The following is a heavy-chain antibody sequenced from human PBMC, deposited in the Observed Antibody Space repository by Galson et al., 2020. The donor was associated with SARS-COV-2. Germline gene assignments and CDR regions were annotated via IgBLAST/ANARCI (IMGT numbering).Heavy chain of an antibody. Sequence: SETLSLTCAVSGGSISSGYWWSWVRQSPGKGLEWIAEIYDSGSPNYNPSLESRVTISVDKSKNQFSLRLSSVTAADTAVYYCARARIAVASYIVDSWGQGTTVTVSS. CDR2: IYDSGSP. D-gene: IGHD6-19*01. J-gene: IGHJ6*02. CDR1: GGSISSGYW. CDR3: ARARIAVASYIVDS. V-gene: IGHV4-4*02.